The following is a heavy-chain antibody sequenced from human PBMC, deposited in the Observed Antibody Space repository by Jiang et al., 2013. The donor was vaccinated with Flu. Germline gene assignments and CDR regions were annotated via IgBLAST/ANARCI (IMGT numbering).Heavy chain of an antibody. CDR2: INAGNGNT. D-gene: IGHD6-19*01. J-gene: IGHJ4*02. CDR1: GYTFTSYA. CDR3: ARDRSSGWNLFDY. V-gene: IGHV1-3*01. Sequence: GAEVKKPGASVKVSCKASGYTFTSYAMHWVRQAPGQRLEWMGWINAGNGNTKYSQKFQGRVTITRDTSASTAYMELSSLRSEDTAVYYCARDRSSGWNLFDYWGQGTLVTVSS.